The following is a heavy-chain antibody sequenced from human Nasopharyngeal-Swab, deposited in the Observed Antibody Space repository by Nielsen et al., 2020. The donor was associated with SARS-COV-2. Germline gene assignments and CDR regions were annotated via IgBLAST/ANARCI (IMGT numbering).Heavy chain of an antibody. CDR1: GYTFTSYD. CDR2: MNPNSGNT. D-gene: IGHD2-2*02. CDR3: ARAREGVVVPAAIMGGTYYYYYYMDV. V-gene: IGHV1-8*01. Sequence: ASVKVSCKASGYTFTSYDINWVRQATGQGLEWMGWMNPNSGNTGYAQKFQGRVTMTRNTSISTAYMELSSLRSEDTAVYYCARAREGVVVPAAIMGGTYYYYYYMDVWGKGTTVTVSS. J-gene: IGHJ6*03.